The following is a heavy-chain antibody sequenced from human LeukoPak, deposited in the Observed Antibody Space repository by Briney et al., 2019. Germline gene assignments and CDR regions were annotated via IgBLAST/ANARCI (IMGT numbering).Heavy chain of an antibody. CDR1: GFTFSSYE. J-gene: IGHJ6*03. CDR3: AKDWAVATYLYYYMDV. Sequence: AGGSLRLSCAASGFTFSSYEMNWVRQAPGKGLEWVSYISDSGSTIYYADSVKGRFTISRDNAKKSLFLQMNSLRAEDTALYYCAKDWAVATYLYYYMDVWGQGTTVTVS. D-gene: IGHD6-19*01. V-gene: IGHV3-48*03. CDR2: ISDSGSTI.